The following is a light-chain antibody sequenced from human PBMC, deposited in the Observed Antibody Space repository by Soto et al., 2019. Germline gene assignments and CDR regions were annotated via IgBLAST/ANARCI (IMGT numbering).Light chain of an antibody. V-gene: IGKV1-9*01. CDR3: QQYKTYPRT. CDR2: EES. J-gene: IGKJ4*01. Sequence: DIQMTQSPSSLSASVGGGVHITSRPSQAVRSKLAWYQQKPGKPPKLLIYEESTLHSGVPSRFSGRKSGTQFTLTIDSLQPEDFATYYCQQYKTYPRTFGRGTKVDI. CDR1: QAVRSK.